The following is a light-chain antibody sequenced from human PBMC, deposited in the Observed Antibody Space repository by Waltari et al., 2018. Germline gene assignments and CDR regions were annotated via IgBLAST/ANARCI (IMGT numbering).Light chain of an antibody. CDR3: QQYDNYWT. V-gene: IGKV1-5*03. CDR2: RES. J-gene: IGKJ1*01. CDR1: QSITNW. Sequence: DIQMTQSPSTLSASVGERVTITCRASQSITNWLAWYQQKPGKAPKLLIYRESNLESGVPSRFSGSGSGTEFTLTISSLQPDDFATYYCQQYDNYWTFGQGTKVEIK.